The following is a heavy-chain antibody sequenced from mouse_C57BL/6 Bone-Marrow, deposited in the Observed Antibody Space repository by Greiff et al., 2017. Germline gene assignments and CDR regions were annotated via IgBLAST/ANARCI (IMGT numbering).Heavy chain of an antibody. CDR3: ARSGIPFDY. J-gene: IGHJ2*01. D-gene: IGHD3-1*01. CDR1: GYTFTSYW. CDR2: IDPSDSYT. Sequence: QVQLQQPGAELVKPGASVKLSCKASGYTFTSYWMQWVKQRPGQGLEWIGEIDPSDSYTNYNQKFKGKATLTVDTSSSTAYMQLSSLTSEDSAVYYCARSGIPFDYGGQGTTLTVSS. V-gene: IGHV1-50*01.